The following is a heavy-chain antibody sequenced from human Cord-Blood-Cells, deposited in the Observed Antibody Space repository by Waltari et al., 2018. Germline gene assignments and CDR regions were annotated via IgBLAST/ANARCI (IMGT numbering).Heavy chain of an antibody. Sequence: EVQLGESGGGLVQPGGSLKLYCAASGFTFSGSARHWVRQASGKGLEWVGRIRRKANSYATAYAASVKGSFTISRDDSKNTAYLQMNSLKTEDTAVYYCTRFVEGTGTTVDYWGQGTLVTVSS. CDR1: GFTFSGSA. V-gene: IGHV3-73*02. CDR2: IRRKANSYAT. CDR3: TRFVEGTGTTVDY. J-gene: IGHJ4*02. D-gene: IGHD1-1*01.